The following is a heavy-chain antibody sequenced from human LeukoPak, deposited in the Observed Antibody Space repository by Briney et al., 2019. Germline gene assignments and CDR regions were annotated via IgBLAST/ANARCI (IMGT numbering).Heavy chain of an antibody. CDR2: VSAYSGNR. CDR3: ARAIAVVGTTTDFQY. Sequence: GASVKVSCKASASTFISYSITWVRQAPGQGLEWLGWVSAYSGNRDYAQKFQGRVRMTTDTSTRTAYMELRSLRSGDTAVYYCARAIAVVGTTTDFQYWGQGTQVTVSS. J-gene: IGHJ1*01. CDR1: ASTFISYS. V-gene: IGHV1-18*04. D-gene: IGHD6-19*01.